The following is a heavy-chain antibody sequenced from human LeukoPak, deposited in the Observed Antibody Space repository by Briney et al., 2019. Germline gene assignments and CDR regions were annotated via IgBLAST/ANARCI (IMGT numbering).Heavy chain of an antibody. Sequence: GASVKVSCKASGGTFSSYAISWVRQAPGQGLEWMGIINPSGGSTTYAQKFQGRITVTRDTSTSTVYMELSSLRSEDTAVYYCARDRRGFGELLDYWGQGTLVTVSS. CDR3: ARDRRGFGELLDY. D-gene: IGHD3-10*01. V-gene: IGHV1-46*01. J-gene: IGHJ4*02. CDR1: GGTFSSYA. CDR2: INPSGGST.